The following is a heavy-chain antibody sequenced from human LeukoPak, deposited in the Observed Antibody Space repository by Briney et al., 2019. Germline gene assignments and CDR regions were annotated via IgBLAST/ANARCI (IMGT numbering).Heavy chain of an antibody. Sequence: PGGSLRLSCAASGFTFSSYEMNWVRQAPGKGLEWVSYISSSGSTIYYADSVKGRFTISRDNAKNSLYLQMNSLRAEDTAVYYCARAGIVGATLDAFDIWGQGTMVTVSS. CDR3: ARAGIVGATLDAFDI. CDR2: ISSSGSTI. CDR1: GFTFSSYE. V-gene: IGHV3-48*03. J-gene: IGHJ3*02. D-gene: IGHD1-26*01.